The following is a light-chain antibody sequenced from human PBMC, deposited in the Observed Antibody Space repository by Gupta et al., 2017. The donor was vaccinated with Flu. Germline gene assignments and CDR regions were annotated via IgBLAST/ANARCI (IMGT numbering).Light chain of an antibody. CDR2: DAS. CDR1: QDINTY. Sequence: DIQMTQSPSSLSASVGDRVTITCQASQDINTYLNWYQQKPGKAPKLLIYDASNLETGVPSRFSGSGSGTDFTFTISSLQPEDIATYYCQQFNSVPPTFGPGTXVDIK. V-gene: IGKV1-33*01. CDR3: QQFNSVPPT. J-gene: IGKJ3*01.